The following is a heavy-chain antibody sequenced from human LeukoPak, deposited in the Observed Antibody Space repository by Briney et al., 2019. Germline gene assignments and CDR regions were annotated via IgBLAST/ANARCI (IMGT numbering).Heavy chain of an antibody. CDR1: GGTFSSYA. CDR3: ARLTGAAAGTSGVGY. J-gene: IGHJ4*02. CDR2: IIPILGIA. D-gene: IGHD6-13*01. V-gene: IGHV1-69*04. Sequence: ASVKVSCKASGGTFSSYAISWVRQAPGQGLEWMGRIIPILGIANYARKFQGRVAITADKSTSTAYMELSSLRSEDTAVYYCARLTGAAAGTSGVGYWGQGTLVTVSS.